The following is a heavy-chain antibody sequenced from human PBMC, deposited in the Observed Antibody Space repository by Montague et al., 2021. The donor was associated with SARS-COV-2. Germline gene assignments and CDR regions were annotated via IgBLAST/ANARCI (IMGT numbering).Heavy chain of an antibody. J-gene: IGHJ4*02. CDR3: AMSGVSNGIDY. CDR2: IYASGNT. D-gene: IGHD2-15*01. CDR1: GGYISSGSYY. Sequence: TLSLTCTVSGGYISSGSYYWSWIRQPAGRGMEWIGHIYASGNTDYNPSLKSRVTISVDTSKNQFSLKLTSVTAADTAVYYCAMSGVSNGIDYWGQGSLVTVSS. V-gene: IGHV4-61*09.